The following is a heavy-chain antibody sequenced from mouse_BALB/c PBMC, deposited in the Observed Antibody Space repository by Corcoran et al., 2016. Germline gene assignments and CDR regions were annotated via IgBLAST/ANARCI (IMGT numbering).Heavy chain of an antibody. Sequence: EVQLQQSGPELVKPGASVKMSCKASGYTFTSYDMHWVKQKPGQGLEWIGYINPYNDGTKYNEKFKGKSTLTSDKSSSTAYMELSSLTSEDSAVDYCARSTMITTYHFDYGGQGSTLTVSS. V-gene: IGHV1S136*01. J-gene: IGHJ2*01. CDR3: ARSTMITTYHFDY. CDR1: GYTFTSYD. CDR2: INPYNDGT. D-gene: IGHD2-4*01.